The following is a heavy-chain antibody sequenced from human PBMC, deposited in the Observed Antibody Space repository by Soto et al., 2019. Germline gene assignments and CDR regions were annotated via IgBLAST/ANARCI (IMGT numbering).Heavy chain of an antibody. J-gene: IGHJ5*02. CDR3: ARGPTGYCTNGVCYSWFDP. Sequence: ASVKVSCKASGYTFTSYGISWVRQAPGQGLEWMGWISAYNGNTNYAQKLQGRVTMTTDTSTSTAYMELRSLRSDDTAVYYCARGPTGYCTNGVCYSWFDPWGQGILVTVAS. CDR2: ISAYNGNT. CDR1: GYTFTSYG. V-gene: IGHV1-18*01. D-gene: IGHD2-8*01.